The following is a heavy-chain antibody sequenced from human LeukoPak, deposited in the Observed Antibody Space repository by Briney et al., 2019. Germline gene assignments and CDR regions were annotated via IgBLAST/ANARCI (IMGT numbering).Heavy chain of an antibody. J-gene: IGHJ4*02. CDR3: ARVPPEDGPPFDY. CDR2: INHSGST. D-gene: IGHD2-15*01. CDR1: GGSFSGYY. Sequence: PSETLSLTCAVYGGSFSGYYWSWIRQPPGEGLEWIGEINHSGSTNYNPSLKSRVTISVDTSKNQFSLKLSSVTAADTAVYYCARVPPEDGPPFDYWGQGTLVTVSS. V-gene: IGHV4-34*01.